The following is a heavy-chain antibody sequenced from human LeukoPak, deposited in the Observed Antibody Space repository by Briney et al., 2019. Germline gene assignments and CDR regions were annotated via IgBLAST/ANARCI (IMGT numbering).Heavy chain of an antibody. CDR1: GFIFSSYS. V-gene: IGHV3-21*01. CDR2: ISSSSSYI. D-gene: IGHD1-26*01. CDR3: ARGGEPVGFDY. Sequence: GGSLRLSCAASGFIFSSYSMNWVRQAPGKGLEWVSSISSSSSYIYYADSVKGRFTISRDNAKNSLSLQMNSLRAEDAAVYYCARGGEPVGFDYWGQGTLVTVSS. J-gene: IGHJ4*02.